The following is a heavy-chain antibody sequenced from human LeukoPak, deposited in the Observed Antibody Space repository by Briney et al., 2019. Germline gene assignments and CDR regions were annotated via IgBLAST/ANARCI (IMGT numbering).Heavy chain of an antibody. V-gene: IGHV4-59*01. CDR2: IENTGRT. Sequence: SETLSLTCTVSGGSITSDYWSWIRQPPGKGLEWLGYIENTGRTEYNPSLMSRITISVDTSKIQFSLMLSPVTAADTAVYYCARGRYGGYFDCWGQGTLVTVSS. J-gene: IGHJ4*02. D-gene: IGHD4-23*01. CDR1: GGSITSDY. CDR3: ARGRYGGYFDC.